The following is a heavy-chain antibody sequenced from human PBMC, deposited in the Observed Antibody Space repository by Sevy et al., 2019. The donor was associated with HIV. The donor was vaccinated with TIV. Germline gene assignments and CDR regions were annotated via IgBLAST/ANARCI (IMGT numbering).Heavy chain of an antibody. CDR2: IFYSGNT. V-gene: IGHV4-39*01. D-gene: IGHD6-13*01. J-gene: IGHJ4*02. CDR3: AKTYSSSWYDQYFDY. Sequence: SETLSLTCTVSGDSITRSSYYWGWIRQPPGKGLEWTGNIFYSGNTYYNPSLKSRVTISVDTSKNQFSLKLTSVTAADTAVYYCAKTYSSSWYDQYFDYWGQGTLVTVSS. CDR1: GDSITRSSYY.